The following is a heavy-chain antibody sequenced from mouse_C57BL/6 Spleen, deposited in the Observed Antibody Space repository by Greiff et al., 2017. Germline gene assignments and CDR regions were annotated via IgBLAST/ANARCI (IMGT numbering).Heavy chain of an antibody. CDR1: GFSLTSYG. CDR2: IWSDGST. D-gene: IGHD2-1*01. CDR3: ARYHYYDYRAMDY. V-gene: IGHV2-6*03. J-gene: IGHJ4*01. Sequence: VQLQESGPGLVAPSQSLSITCTVSGFSLTSYGVHWVRQPPGKGLEWLVVIWSDGSTTYNSAIKSRLSISKDNATSQVILKMNSLQTDDTAMYYCARYHYYDYRAMDYWGQGTTVTVSS.